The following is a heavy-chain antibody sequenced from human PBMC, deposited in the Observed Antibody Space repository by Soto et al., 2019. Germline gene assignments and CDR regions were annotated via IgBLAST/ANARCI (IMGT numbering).Heavy chain of an antibody. J-gene: IGHJ3*02. CDR2: INHSGST. Sequence: SDTLSLTCAVYGGSFSGYYWSWIRQPPGKGLEWIGEINHSGSTNYNPSLKSRVTISVDTSKNQFSLKLSSVTAADTAVYYCARDRSARDYDFWSGYYPHDAFDIWGQGTMVTVSS. V-gene: IGHV4-34*01. CDR1: GGSFSGYY. D-gene: IGHD3-3*01. CDR3: ARDRSARDYDFWSGYYPHDAFDI.